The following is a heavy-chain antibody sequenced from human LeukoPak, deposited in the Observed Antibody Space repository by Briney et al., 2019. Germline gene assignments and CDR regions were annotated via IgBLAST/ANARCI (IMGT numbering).Heavy chain of an antibody. D-gene: IGHD3-22*01. V-gene: IGHV1-2*02. CDR3: ARDSRNYYDSRGGGDDAFDI. CDR2: INPNSGGT. CDR1: GYAFTGYS. J-gene: IGHJ3*02. Sequence: GASVKVSCKASGYAFTGYSIHWVRQAPGQGLEWTGWINPNSGGTNFAQNFQGRVTMTRDTSISTAYMELSRLTSDDTAVYYCARDSRNYYDSRGGGDDAFDIRGQGTMVTVSS.